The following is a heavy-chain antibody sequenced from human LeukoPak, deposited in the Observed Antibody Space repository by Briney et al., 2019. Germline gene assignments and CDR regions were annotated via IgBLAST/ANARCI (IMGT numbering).Heavy chain of an antibody. CDR2: ISAYNGNT. Sequence: ASVTVSCKASGYTFTSYGISWVRQAPGQGLEWMGWISAYNGNTNYAQKLQGRVTMTTDTSTSTAYMELRSLRSDDTAVYYCAREGSSGWDQDAFDIWGQGTMVTVSS. J-gene: IGHJ3*02. CDR1: GYTFTSYG. D-gene: IGHD6-19*01. CDR3: AREGSSGWDQDAFDI. V-gene: IGHV1-18*01.